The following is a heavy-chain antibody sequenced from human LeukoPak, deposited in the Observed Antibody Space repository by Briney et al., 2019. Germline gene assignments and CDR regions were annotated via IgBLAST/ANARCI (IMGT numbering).Heavy chain of an antibody. Sequence: GASLKISCQASGSQFTSYLIAWVRPLPGKGLEWMGLIYPGDSDIRYSPSFQGQVTISADKSISTAYLQWSSLKASDTPMYYCARPDCTITSCPVNYWGQGTLVTVSS. CDR2: IYPGDSDI. J-gene: IGHJ4*02. V-gene: IGHV5-51*01. D-gene: IGHD2-2*01. CDR1: GSQFTSYL. CDR3: ARPDCTITSCPVNY.